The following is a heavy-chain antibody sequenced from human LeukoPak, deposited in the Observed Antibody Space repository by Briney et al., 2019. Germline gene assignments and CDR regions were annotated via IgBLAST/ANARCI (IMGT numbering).Heavy chain of an antibody. D-gene: IGHD7-27*01. Sequence: GGSLRLSCAASGFTFSDYYMSWVRQAPGKGLEWVSDISSRSSYTTYADSVKGRFTISRDNAKNSLYLQMIRLRAEDTAIYYCAKVQLGIGVDYWGQGTLVTVSS. J-gene: IGHJ4*02. CDR2: ISSRSSYT. CDR3: AKVQLGIGVDY. CDR1: GFTFSDYY. V-gene: IGHV3-11*05.